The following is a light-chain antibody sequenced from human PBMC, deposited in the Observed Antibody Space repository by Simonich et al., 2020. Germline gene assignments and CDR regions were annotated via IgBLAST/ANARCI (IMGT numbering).Light chain of an antibody. Sequence: NFMLTQPHSVSESPGKTVTISCTRHSGSIASNYVQWYQQRPGSSPTTVIYEDNQRPSWVPDLFSGSIDSSSNSASLTIAGLKTEDEADYYCQSYDSSNRVFGGGTKLTVL. V-gene: IGLV6-57*01. CDR3: QSYDSSNRV. CDR1: SGSIASNY. J-gene: IGLJ3*02. CDR2: EDN.